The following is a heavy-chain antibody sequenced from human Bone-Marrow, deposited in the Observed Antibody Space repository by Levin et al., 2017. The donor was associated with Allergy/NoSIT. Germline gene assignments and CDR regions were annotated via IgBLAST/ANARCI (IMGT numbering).Heavy chain of an antibody. Sequence: AGGSLRLSCVASGFTFSGYYMSWIRQAPGRGLEWISSISFGGSTIFYADSVEGRFSISRDNAKNSLYLQMNSLRAEDTAIYYCAKNLGDNYYYYGMDVWGQGTTVTVSS. CDR3: AKNLGDNYYYYGMDV. CDR2: ISFGGSTI. V-gene: IGHV3-11*01. CDR1: GFTFSGYY. J-gene: IGHJ6*02. D-gene: IGHD4-17*01.